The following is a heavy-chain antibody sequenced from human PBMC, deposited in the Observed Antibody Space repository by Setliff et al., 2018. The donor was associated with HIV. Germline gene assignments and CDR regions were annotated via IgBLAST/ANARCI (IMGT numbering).Heavy chain of an antibody. CDR3: ARELQWSRYSGREEEDY. J-gene: IGHJ4*02. Sequence: GGSLRLSCAASGFTFTNYYMSWIRQAPGKGLELLSYISVSGTDIKYADSVKGRFTISRDNSKNSLYLQMNSLRAEDTAVYYCARELQWSRYSGREEEDYWGQGTLVTVSS. CDR2: ISVSGTDI. D-gene: IGHD1-26*01. CDR1: GFTFTNYY. V-gene: IGHV3-11*06.